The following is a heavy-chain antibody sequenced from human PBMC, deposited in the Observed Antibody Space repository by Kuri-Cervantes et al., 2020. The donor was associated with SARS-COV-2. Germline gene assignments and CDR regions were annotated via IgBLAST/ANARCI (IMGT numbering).Heavy chain of an antibody. J-gene: IGHJ4*02. CDR1: GYTFDDYA. CDR2: ISWNSGNI. V-gene: IGHV3-9*03. CDR3: AKDTDPRIAAAGTFDY. Sequence: SLKISCAASGYTFDDYAMHWVRQAPGKGLEWVSGISWNSGNIGYADSVKGRFTIYIDNAKNSLYLQMNSLRAEDMALYYCAKDTDPRIAAAGTFDYWGQGTLVTVSS. D-gene: IGHD6-13*01.